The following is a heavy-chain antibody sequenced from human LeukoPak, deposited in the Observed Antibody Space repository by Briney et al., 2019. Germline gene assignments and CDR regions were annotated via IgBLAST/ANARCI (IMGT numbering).Heavy chain of an antibody. Sequence: GGSLRLSCAASGFTFDDYGMSWVRQAPGEGLEWVSGVNWNGGSTGYADSVKGRFTISRDNAKNSLYLQMNSLRAEDTALYYCAKWARDCSSTSCYMRYWGQGTLVTVSS. J-gene: IGHJ4*02. CDR2: VNWNGGST. D-gene: IGHD2-2*02. V-gene: IGHV3-20*04. CDR3: AKWARDCSSTSCYMRY. CDR1: GFTFDDYG.